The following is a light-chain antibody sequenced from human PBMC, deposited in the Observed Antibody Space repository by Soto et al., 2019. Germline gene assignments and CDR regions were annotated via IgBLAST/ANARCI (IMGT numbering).Light chain of an antibody. CDR3: CSYTTTTSRV. Sequence: QSVLNQPASVSGSHGQSITISCTETSSDVGHYNYVSWYQQHPGNAPKLVIYDVSIRASGVSDRFSGSKSGNTASLTISGLQAEDEADYYCCSYTTTTSRVFGTGTKVTVL. J-gene: IGLJ1*01. CDR2: DVS. V-gene: IGLV2-14*03. CDR1: SSDVGHYNY.